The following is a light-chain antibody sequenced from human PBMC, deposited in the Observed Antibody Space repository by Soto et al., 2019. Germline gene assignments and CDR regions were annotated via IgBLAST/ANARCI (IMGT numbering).Light chain of an antibody. J-gene: IGKJ4*01. CDR1: QTVSRS. V-gene: IGKV3-11*01. CDR2: EAS. Sequence: EIVLTQSPATLSLSPGERATLSCRASQTVSRSLAWYQQKPGQAPRLLIYEASNRAPGIPARFSGSGSGADFTLPISSLEPEDFALYYCQQHINWPLTFGGAPQVDI. CDR3: QQHINWPLT.